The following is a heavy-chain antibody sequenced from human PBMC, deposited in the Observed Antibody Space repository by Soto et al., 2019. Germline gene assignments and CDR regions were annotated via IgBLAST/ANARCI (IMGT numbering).Heavy chain of an antibody. J-gene: IGHJ4*02. CDR1: GFIFSNYW. D-gene: IGHD3-22*01. CDR3: ATPSAWLLNY. V-gene: IGHV3-7*01. Sequence: PGGSLRLSCAASGFIFSNYWMSWVRQAPGQGLEWVANIKQDGSEKYDMDSVRGRFTISRDNAKNSLYLQMHSLRAEDTAVYYCATPSAWLLNYWGLGTLVTVSS. CDR2: IKQDGSEK.